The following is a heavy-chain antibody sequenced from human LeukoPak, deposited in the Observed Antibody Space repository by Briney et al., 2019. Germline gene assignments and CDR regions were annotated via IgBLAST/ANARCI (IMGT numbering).Heavy chain of an antibody. CDR2: ISVHDSNK. D-gene: IGHD3-22*01. Sequence: ASVKLSCKASGYTFTGFGVTWVRQAPGQGLEWVATISVHDSNKIYAQKLQGRVTLTTDTSTSTAFMDLRSLRSDDTAVYYFARGRYDGDHWGQGTLVIVSS. CDR3: ARGRYDGDH. V-gene: IGHV1-18*01. J-gene: IGHJ4*02. CDR1: GYTFTGFG.